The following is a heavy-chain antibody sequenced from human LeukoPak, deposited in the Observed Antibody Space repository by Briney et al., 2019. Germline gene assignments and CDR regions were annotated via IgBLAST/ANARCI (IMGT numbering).Heavy chain of an antibody. V-gene: IGHV3-23*01. D-gene: IGHD6-13*01. J-gene: IGHJ4*02. CDR2: ISGSGGST. CDR1: GFTFSDYY. Sequence: GGSLRLSCAASGFTFSDYYMSWVRQAPGKGLEWVSAISGSGGSTYYADSVKGRFTISRDNSKNTLYLQMNSLRAEDTAVYYCAKDREYSSSWSLFDYWGQGTLVTVSS. CDR3: AKDREYSSSWSLFDY.